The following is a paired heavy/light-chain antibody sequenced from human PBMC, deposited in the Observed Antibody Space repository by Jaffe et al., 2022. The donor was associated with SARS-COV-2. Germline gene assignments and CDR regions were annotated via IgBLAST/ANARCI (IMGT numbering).Heavy chain of an antibody. V-gene: IGHV3-7*01. J-gene: IGHJ4*02. D-gene: IGHD3-16*01. CDR1: GFTFSTYW. CDR3: ARDGGAPQFDY. CDR2: IKPDGSEE. Sequence: EVQLVESGGGLVQPGGSLRLSCAASGFTFSTYWMTWVRQAPGKGLEWVANIKPDGSEEQYVESVKGRFTISRDNAKNSLYLQMNSLRAEDTAVYYCARDGGAPQFDYWGQGTLVTVSS.
Light chain of an antibody. Sequence: EVVLTQSPATLSLSPGERATLSCRASQSVSRYLAWYQQKPGQAPRLLIYDASNRATGIPARFSGSGSGTDFTLTISGLEPEDFAVYYCQQRSNWPKTFGQGTKVEIK. V-gene: IGKV3-11*01. CDR2: DAS. J-gene: IGKJ1*01. CDR1: QSVSRY. CDR3: QQRSNWPKT.